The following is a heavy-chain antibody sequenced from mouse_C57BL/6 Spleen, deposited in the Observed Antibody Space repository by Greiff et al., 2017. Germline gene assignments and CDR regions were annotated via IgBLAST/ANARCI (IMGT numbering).Heavy chain of an antibody. V-gene: IGHV3-6*01. CDR2: ISYDGSN. CDR3: ARRYYYGSSWYFDV. CDR1: GYSITSGYY. J-gene: IGHJ1*03. Sequence: EVQLVESGPGLVKPSQSLSHTCSVTGYSITSGYYWNWIRQFPGNKLEWMGYISYDGSNNYNPSLKNRISITRDTSKNQFFLKLNSVTTEDTATYYCARRYYYGSSWYFDVWGTGTTVTVSS. D-gene: IGHD1-1*01.